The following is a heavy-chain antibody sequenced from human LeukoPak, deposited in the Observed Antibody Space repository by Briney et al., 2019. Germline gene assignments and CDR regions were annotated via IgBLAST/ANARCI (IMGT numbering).Heavy chain of an antibody. CDR2: INTDGTST. J-gene: IGHJ4*02. CDR3: TRRTSVVPFDY. D-gene: IGHD2-2*01. Sequence: HPGRSLRLSCVASGFTFSSYWMHWVRQAPGKGLVWVSRINTDGTSTTYADSVKGRFTISRDNAKNTLYLQMNSLRAEDTAVYYCTRRTSVVPFDYWGQGTLVTVSS. CDR1: GFTFSSYW. V-gene: IGHV3-74*01.